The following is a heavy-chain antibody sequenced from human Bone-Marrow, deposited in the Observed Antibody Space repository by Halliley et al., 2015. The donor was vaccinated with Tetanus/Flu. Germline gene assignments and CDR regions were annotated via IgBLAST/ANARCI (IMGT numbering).Heavy chain of an antibody. CDR3: AKATENDYGDFDY. CDR1: GFTFSSHG. J-gene: IGHJ4*02. Sequence: SLRLSCAASGFTFSSHGMHWVRQAPGKGLEWVAVISYDGGNKHFADSVKGRFTISRDNSKNTLFLQMNSLGAEDTAEYFCAKATENDYGDFDYWGQGTLVTVS. CDR2: ISYDGGNK. D-gene: IGHD4-17*01. V-gene: IGHV3-30*18.